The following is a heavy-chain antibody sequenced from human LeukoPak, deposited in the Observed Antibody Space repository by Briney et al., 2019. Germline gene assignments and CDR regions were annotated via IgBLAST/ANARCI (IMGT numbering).Heavy chain of an antibody. CDR2: IYQSGDT. J-gene: IGHJ3*02. Sequence: SQTLSLTCAVSGGSINSLDFSWSWIRQPPGKGLEWIGYIYQSGDTYYNPSLKSRVTTSVDTSKNQFSLSLSSVTAADTAVYYCARWEVRLNAFEMWGQGTMVTVSS. V-gene: IGHV4-30-2*01. D-gene: IGHD3-10*01. CDR3: ARWEVRLNAFEM. CDR1: GGSINSLDFS.